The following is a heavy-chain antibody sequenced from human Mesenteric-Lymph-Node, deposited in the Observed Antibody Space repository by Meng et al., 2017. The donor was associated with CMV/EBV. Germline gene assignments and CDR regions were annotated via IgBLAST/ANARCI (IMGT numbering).Heavy chain of an antibody. D-gene: IGHD2-2*01. CDR2: TYYRSKWSN. CDR3: ARGGIGYCSITTCSFDF. J-gene: IGHJ4*02. V-gene: IGHV6-1*01. Sequence: SNKNAAWNWIRQSSTRGLEWLGRTYYRSKWSNDYATSVKSRITINSDTSKNQFSLQLNSVTPEDTAVYYCARGGIGYCSITTCSFDFWGQGTLVTVSS. CDR1: SNKNAA.